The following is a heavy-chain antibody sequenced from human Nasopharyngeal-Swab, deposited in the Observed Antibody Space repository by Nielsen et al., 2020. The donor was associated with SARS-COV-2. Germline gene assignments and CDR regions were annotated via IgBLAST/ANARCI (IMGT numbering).Heavy chain of an antibody. D-gene: IGHD3-22*01. V-gene: IGHV3-33*01. CDR2: IWYDGTNK. CDR1: GFSVTSHG. CDR3: HLSSGYDGYINY. Sequence: GESLKISCKASGFSVTSHGMHWVRQAPGKGLEWVAVIWYDGTNKFYADSVKGRFTISRDNSKNTLYLQMNSLRAEDTAMYYCHLSSGYDGYINYWGQGSLVIVSS. J-gene: IGHJ4*02.